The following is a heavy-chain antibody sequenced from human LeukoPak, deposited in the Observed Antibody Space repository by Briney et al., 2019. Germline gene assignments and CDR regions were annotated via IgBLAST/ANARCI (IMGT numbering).Heavy chain of an antibody. CDR2: IKQDGSEK. Sequence: GGSLRLSCDASGFTLSSYWMSWVRQAPGKGLAWVANIKQDGSEKYYVDSVKGRFTISRDNSKNTLYLQMNSLRAEDTAVYYCAKDLGSHDGSGSYFTWGQGTLVTVSS. D-gene: IGHD3-10*01. CDR1: GFTLSSYW. V-gene: IGHV3-7*03. CDR3: AKDLGSHDGSGSYFT. J-gene: IGHJ4*02.